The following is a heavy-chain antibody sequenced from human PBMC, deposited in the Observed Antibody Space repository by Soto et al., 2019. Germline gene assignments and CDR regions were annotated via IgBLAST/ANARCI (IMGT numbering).Heavy chain of an antibody. J-gene: IGHJ4*02. V-gene: IGHV1-18*01. D-gene: IGHD2-15*01. CDR1: GYTFSSYG. Sequence: QVQLVQSGSEVKKPGASVKVSCKASGYTFSSYGINWMRQAPGQGLERMGYISGYNGNTIYAQRLQGRVTMTTDTSTSTAYMELRSLRSDDTAIYYCARDYPHSRDIVVVVTAPEYDYWGQGTLVTVSS. CDR2: ISGYNGNT. CDR3: ARDYPHSRDIVVVVTAPEYDY.